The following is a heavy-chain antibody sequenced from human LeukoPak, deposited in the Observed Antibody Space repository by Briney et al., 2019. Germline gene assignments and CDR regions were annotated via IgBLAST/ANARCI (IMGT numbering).Heavy chain of an antibody. CDR2: IKSKTDGGTT. CDR1: GFTFSNAW. D-gene: IGHD3-9*01. V-gene: IGHV3-15*01. CDR3: TTVPNYDILTGYYLRYDDY. Sequence: GGSLRLSCAASGFTFSNAWMSWVRQAPGKGLEWVGRIKSKTDGGTTDYAAPVKGRFTISRDDSKNTLYLQMNSLKTEDTAVYYCTTVPNYDILTGYYLRYDDYWGQGTLVTVSS. J-gene: IGHJ4*02.